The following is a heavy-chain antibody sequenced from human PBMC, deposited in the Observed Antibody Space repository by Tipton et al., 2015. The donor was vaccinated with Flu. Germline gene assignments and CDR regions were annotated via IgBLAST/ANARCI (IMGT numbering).Heavy chain of an antibody. D-gene: IGHD3-10*01. Sequence: TLSLTCTVSGGSFTSYYWNWIRQSPGKGLEWIGYIYYNGRTNYSPSLKSRVTMSLDTSRKQFSLNLSSVTAADSAVYYCARKLFDAFEILGQGTMVAVSS. V-gene: IGHV4-59*01. CDR1: GGSFTSYY. CDR3: ARKLFDAFEI. CDR2: IYYNGRT. J-gene: IGHJ3*02.